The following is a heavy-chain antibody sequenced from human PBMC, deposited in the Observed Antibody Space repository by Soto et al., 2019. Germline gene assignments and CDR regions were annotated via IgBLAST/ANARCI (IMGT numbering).Heavy chain of an antibody. J-gene: IGHJ6*02. Sequence: QLQLQESGSRLVKPSQTLSLTCAVSGASISRGGSSRSWFRQAQGPSLEWIWSSYPSGITNYNPSLKSRVPISVDKSQNQFSLSLSFVTAADTAVYSCGRGLAVRGSYGLDVWGQGTTVTGSS. CDR1: GASISRGGSS. D-gene: IGHD3-10*01. CDR3: GRGLAVRGSYGLDV. CDR2: SYPSGIT. V-gene: IGHV4-30-2*01.